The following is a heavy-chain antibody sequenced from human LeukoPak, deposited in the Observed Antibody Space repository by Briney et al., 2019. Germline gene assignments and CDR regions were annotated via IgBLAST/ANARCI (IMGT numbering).Heavy chain of an antibody. Sequence: ETLSLTCTVSGGSISSYYWSWIRQPPGKGLEWIGDIYYSGSTNYNPSLKSRVTISVDTSKNQFSLKLSSVTAADTAVYYCARYIVVDYYYGMDVWGQGTTVTVSS. D-gene: IGHD2-2*01. J-gene: IGHJ6*02. CDR1: GGSISSYY. CDR2: IYYSGST. CDR3: ARYIVVDYYYGMDV. V-gene: IGHV4-59*08.